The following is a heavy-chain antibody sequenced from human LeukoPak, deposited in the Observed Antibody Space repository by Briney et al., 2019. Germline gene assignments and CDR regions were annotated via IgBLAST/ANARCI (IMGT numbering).Heavy chain of an antibody. CDR2: IYYSGST. CDR3: ARSTGSQLLWFGEFDY. Sequence: SETLSLTCTVSGGSVSGGSYYWSWIRQPPGKGLEWIGYIYYSGSTNYNPSLKSRVTISVDTSKNQFSLKLSSVTAADTAVYYCARSTGSQLLWFGEFDYWGQGTLVTVSS. CDR1: GGSVSGGSYY. J-gene: IGHJ4*02. V-gene: IGHV4-61*01. D-gene: IGHD3-10*01.